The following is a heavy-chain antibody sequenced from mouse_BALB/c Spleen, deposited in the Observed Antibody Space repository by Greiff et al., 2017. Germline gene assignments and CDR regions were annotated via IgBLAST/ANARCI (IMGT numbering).Heavy chain of an antibody. CDR3: TREDGSLMDY. Sequence: VQLQQPGAELVKPGASVKMSCKASGYTFTSYWMHWVKQRPGQGLEWIGVIDPSDSYTSYNQKFKGKATLTVDTSSSTAYMQPSSLTSEDSAVYYCTREDGSLMDYWGQGTSVTVSS. V-gene: IGHV1S127*01. CDR1: GYTFTSYW. J-gene: IGHJ4*01. CDR2: IDPSDSYT. D-gene: IGHD2-3*01.